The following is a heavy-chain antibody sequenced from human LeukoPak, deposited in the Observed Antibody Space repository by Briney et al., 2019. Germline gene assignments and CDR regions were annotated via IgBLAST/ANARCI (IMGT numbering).Heavy chain of an antibody. Sequence: PSETLSLTCTVSSGSISSSSYYWGWIRQPPGKGLEWIGSIYHSGSTYYNPSLKSRVTISVDTSKNQFSLKLSSVTAADTAVYYCARDPFGVVTQYDYWGQGTLVTVSS. CDR3: ARDPFGVVTQYDY. D-gene: IGHD3-3*01. CDR1: SGSISSSSYY. J-gene: IGHJ4*02. CDR2: IYHSGST. V-gene: IGHV4-39*07.